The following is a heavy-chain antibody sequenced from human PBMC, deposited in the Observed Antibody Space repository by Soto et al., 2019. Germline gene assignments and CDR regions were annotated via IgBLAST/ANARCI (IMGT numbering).Heavy chain of an antibody. Sequence: QVQLVQSGAELKKPGASVKVSCKASGYTFSNYDMNWVRQATGQGPEWIGWVNPNNGDTGYAQKFQGRVTLTTDISTTTAYIVLTSLLSEDTAIYYCAKVSRKGSAIDFDYWGQGTLISGCS. CDR1: GYTFSNYD. CDR2: VNPNNGDT. CDR3: AKVSRKGSAIDFDY. J-gene: IGHJ4*02. D-gene: IGHD3-10*01. V-gene: IGHV1-8*01.